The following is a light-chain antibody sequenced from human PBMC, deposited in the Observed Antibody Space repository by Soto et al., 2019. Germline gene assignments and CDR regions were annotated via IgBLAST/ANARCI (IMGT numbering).Light chain of an antibody. J-gene: IGKJ2*01. CDR1: QSISSY. CDR3: QQSYSTPQT. V-gene: IGKV1-39*01. Sequence: DIQMTQSPSSLSASVGDRVTITCRASQSISSYLNWYQQKPGKAPKLLIYDASSLQSGVPSRFSGSGSGTGFTLTISSLQPEDFATYYCQQSYSTPQTFGQGTKLEIK. CDR2: DAS.